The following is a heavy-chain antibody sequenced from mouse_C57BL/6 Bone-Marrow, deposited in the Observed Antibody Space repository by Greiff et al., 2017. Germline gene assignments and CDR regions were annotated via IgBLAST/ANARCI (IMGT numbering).Heavy chain of an antibody. CDR2: INPNNGGT. D-gene: IGHD2-2*01. Sequence: VQLQQSGPELVKPGASVKISCKASGYTFTDYYMNWVKQSHGKSLEWIGDINPNNGGTSYNQKFKGKATLTVDKSSSTAYMELRSLTSEDSAVYYCARGIYYGYDVWFAYWGQGTLVTVSA. V-gene: IGHV1-26*01. J-gene: IGHJ3*01. CDR1: GYTFTDYY. CDR3: ARGIYYGYDVWFAY.